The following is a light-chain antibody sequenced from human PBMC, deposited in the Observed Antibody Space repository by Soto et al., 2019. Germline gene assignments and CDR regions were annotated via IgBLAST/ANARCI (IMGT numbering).Light chain of an antibody. J-gene: IGKJ2*01. CDR3: QQSCNKPLLYT. CDR1: QNINNF. CDR2: AAS. Sequence: IQMTQAPSSLSASVGDRVTITCRSSQNINNFLNWYQQKPGKAPKLLIFAASHLQSGVPSRFTGRGSGTEFTLTISSVQPEDFATYYCQQSCNKPLLYTFGQGTKLEIK. V-gene: IGKV1-39*01.